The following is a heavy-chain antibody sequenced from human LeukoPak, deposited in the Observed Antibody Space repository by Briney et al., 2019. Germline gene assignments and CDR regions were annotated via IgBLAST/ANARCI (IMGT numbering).Heavy chain of an antibody. D-gene: IGHD2-15*01. J-gene: IGHJ4*02. V-gene: IGHV3-7*01. CDR2: IKQDGSEK. Sequence: PGGSLRPSCATSGFTFSSYWMSWVRQAPGTGLEWVANIKQDGSEKYYVDSVKGRFTISRDNAKNSLYLQMNSLRAEDTAVYYCASYCSGGSCYPKYYFDYWGQGTLVTVSS. CDR3: ASYCSGGSCYPKYYFDY. CDR1: GFTFSSYW.